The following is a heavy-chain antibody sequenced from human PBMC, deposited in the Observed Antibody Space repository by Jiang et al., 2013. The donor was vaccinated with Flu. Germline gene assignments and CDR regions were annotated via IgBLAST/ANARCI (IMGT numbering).Heavy chain of an antibody. CDR3: ARGEKVPSSRYYYGMDV. D-gene: IGHD1-26*01. CDR2: VDTRGDT. CDR1: GFTFSSYD. Sequence: GFTFSSYDMHWVRQTSGKGLEWVSAVDTRGDTFYPGSMKGRFSISRENARNTLYLQMNSLRAGDTAVYYCARGEKVPSSRYYYGMDVWGQGTTVTVSS. J-gene: IGHJ6*02. V-gene: IGHV3-13*01.